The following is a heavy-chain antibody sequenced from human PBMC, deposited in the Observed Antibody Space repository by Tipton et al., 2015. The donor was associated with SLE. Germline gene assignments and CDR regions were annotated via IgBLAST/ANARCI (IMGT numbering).Heavy chain of an antibody. V-gene: IGHV4-59*11. Sequence: TLSLTCTVSGGSISSHYWSWIRQPPGKGLEWIGYIYYSGSTNYNPSLKSRVTISVDTSKNQFSLKVTSVTAADTAVYYCARAPRGVGTQYYFDYWGQGILVTVSS. CDR3: ARAPRGVGTQYYFDY. CDR1: GGSISSHY. D-gene: IGHD4-23*01. J-gene: IGHJ4*02. CDR2: IYYSGST.